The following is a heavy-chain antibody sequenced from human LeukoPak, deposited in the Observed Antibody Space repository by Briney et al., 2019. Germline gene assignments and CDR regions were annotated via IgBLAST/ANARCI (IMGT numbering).Heavy chain of an antibody. D-gene: IGHD3-10*01. V-gene: IGHV3-74*01. J-gene: IGHJ4*02. Sequence: GGSLRLSCAASGFTFRSSWMQWVRQAPGKGLVWVSRINGDGSSTSYADSVKGRFTISRDNAKNTLYLQVNSLRAEDTAVYYCAVGSYYFDDWGQGTLVTVSS. CDR2: INGDGSST. CDR3: AVGSYYFDD. CDR1: GFTFRSSW.